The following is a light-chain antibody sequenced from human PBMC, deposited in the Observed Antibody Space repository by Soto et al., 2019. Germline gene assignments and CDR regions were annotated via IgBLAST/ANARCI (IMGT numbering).Light chain of an antibody. CDR3: QQYNNSPRT. Sequence: EIVMTQSPATLSLSPGEGATLSCRASQSVSSDLAGYQLKPGHAPRLLIYDASPRAAGIPARFSGSGSGTDFTLSISRLQSEDFAVYFCQQYNNSPRTFGQGTKVDIK. CDR2: DAS. J-gene: IGKJ1*01. V-gene: IGKV3-15*01. CDR1: QSVSSD.